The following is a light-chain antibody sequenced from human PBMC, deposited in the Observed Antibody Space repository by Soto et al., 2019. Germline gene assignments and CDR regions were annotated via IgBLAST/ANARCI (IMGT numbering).Light chain of an antibody. CDR1: QSISDW. Sequence: DIQMTQSPSTLSASVGDRVTITCRASQSISDWLAWYQQKPGKAPKFLIYKASKLESGVPSRFSGSGSGTEFTLTISSGQPDDFATIYRQYYDSYSWTFGQGTKVEIK. V-gene: IGKV1-5*03. J-gene: IGKJ1*01. CDR2: KAS. CDR3: QYYDSYSWT.